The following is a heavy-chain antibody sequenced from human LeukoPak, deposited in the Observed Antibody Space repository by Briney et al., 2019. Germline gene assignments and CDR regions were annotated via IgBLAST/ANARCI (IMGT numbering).Heavy chain of an antibody. J-gene: IGHJ4*02. D-gene: IGHD4-17*01. CDR1: GYTFTRFY. Sequence: ASVKVSCKASGYTFTRFYMHWVRQAPGEGLEWMGMINPSGGKTTYAQKFQGRFTVTSDTSTNTVYIQLTSLTSEDTAVYYCARLTVTTPFDYWGQGPLVTVSS. V-gene: IGHV1-46*01. CDR2: INPSGGKT. CDR3: ARLTVTTPFDY.